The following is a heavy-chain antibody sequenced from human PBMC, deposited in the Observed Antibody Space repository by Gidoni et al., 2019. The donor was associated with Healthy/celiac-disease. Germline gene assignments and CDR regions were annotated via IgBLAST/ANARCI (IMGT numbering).Heavy chain of an antibody. J-gene: IGHJ5*02. CDR1: GYTFPSYA. CDR2: INAGNGNT. Sequence: QVQLVQSGAEVKKPGAPVKVSSKAPGYTFPSYAMHWVRQAPEQRLEWMGWINAGNGNTKYSQKFQGRVTITRDTSASTAYMELSSLKSEDTAVYYCARDGIAAAGRTRGWFDPWGQGTLVTVSS. CDR3: ARDGIAAAGRTRGWFDP. D-gene: IGHD6-13*01. V-gene: IGHV1-3*01.